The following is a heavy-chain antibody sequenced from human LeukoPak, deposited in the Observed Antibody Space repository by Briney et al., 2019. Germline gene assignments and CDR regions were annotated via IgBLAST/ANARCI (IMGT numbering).Heavy chain of an antibody. D-gene: IGHD2-2*02. CDR1: GYTLTELS. V-gene: IGHV1-24*01. J-gene: IGHJ6*03. Sequence: ASVKVSCKVSGYTLTELSMHWVRQAPGKGLEWMGGFDPEDGETIYAQKFQGRVTMTEDTSTETAYMELSSLRSEDTAVYYCATDLYCSSTSCYTNYYYYMDVWGKGTTVTVSS. CDR3: ATDLYCSSTSCYTNYYYYMDV. CDR2: FDPEDGET.